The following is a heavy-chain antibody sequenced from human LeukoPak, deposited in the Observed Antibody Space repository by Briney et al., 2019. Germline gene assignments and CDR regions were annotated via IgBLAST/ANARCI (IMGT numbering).Heavy chain of an antibody. CDR1: GGSFSGYY. D-gene: IGHD6-13*01. V-gene: IGHV4-34*01. CDR2: INHSGST. Sequence: SETLSLTCAVYGGSFSGYYWSWIRQPPGKGLEWIGEINHSGSTNYNPSLKSRVTISVDTSKNQFSLKLSSVTAADTAVYYCARAYSIAAVFDYWGQGTLVGVSS. CDR3: ARAYSIAAVFDY. J-gene: IGHJ4*02.